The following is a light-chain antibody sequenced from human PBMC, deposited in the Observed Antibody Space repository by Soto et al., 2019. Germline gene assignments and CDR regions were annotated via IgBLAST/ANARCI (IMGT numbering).Light chain of an antibody. J-gene: IGKJ4*01. V-gene: IGKV1-27*01. CDR2: ATS. CDR3: QKYNSAPLT. Sequence: DVQMTQSPCSLSAFVEDRVTITCRASQGIAPYLAWFQQKPGKVPKLLIYATSTLQSGVPSRFSGSGSGTDFTLTISSLQPEDIGAYYCQKYNSAPLTIGGGTKVEIK. CDR1: QGIAPY.